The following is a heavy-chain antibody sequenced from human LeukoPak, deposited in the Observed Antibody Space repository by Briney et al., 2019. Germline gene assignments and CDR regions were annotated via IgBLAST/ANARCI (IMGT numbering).Heavy chain of an antibody. D-gene: IGHD4-23*01. CDR3: AKDRDYGGYHGMDV. V-gene: IGHV3-30*18. Sequence: GGSLRLSCAASGFTFSSYGMHWVRQAPGKGLEWVAVISYDGSNKYYADSVKGRFTISRDNSKNTLYLQMNSLRAEDTAVYYCAKDRDYGGYHGMDVWGQGTTVTVSS. CDR1: GFTFSSYG. CDR2: ISYDGSNK. J-gene: IGHJ6*02.